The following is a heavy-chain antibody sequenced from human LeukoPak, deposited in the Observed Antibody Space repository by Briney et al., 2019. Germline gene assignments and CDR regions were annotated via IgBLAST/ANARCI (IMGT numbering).Heavy chain of an antibody. V-gene: IGHV3-7*01. CDR2: IKQDGSEK. CDR3: ARLHYEILPGHPAFDF. J-gene: IGHJ4*02. Sequence: SGGSLRLSCAASGFTFSSYLMSWVRQAPGEGLEWVANIKQDGSEKYYVDSVKGRFTISRDNAKNSLFLQMNSLRAEDTAVYYCARLHYEILPGHPAFDFWGQGTLVTVSS. CDR1: GFTFSSYL. D-gene: IGHD3-9*01.